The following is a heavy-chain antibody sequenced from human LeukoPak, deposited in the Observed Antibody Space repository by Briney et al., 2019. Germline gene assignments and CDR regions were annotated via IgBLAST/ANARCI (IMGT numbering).Heavy chain of an antibody. V-gene: IGHV5-51*01. Sequence: GESLRISCKGSGYIFTDYWINWVRQMPGKGLECMGIIHPGDSETRYSPSFQGQVTISADRSISTAYLQWSGLKASDTAMYYCARRLGATQPYFDFWGQGALVTVSS. CDR2: IHPGDSET. J-gene: IGHJ4*02. D-gene: IGHD1-26*01. CDR3: ARRLGATQPYFDF. CDR1: GYIFTDYW.